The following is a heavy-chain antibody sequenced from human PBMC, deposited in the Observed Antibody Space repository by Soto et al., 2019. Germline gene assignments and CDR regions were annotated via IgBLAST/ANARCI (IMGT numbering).Heavy chain of an antibody. V-gene: IGHV2-5*02. D-gene: IGHD6-19*01. CDR2: IYWDDDK. Sequence: SGPTLVKPTQTLTLTCTFSGFSLSTSGVGVGWIRQPPGKALEWLALIYWDDDKRYSPSLKSRLTITKDTSKNQVVLTMTNMDPVDTATYYCAHSENPQWLFNDAFDIWGQGTMVTVSS. J-gene: IGHJ3*02. CDR3: AHSENPQWLFNDAFDI. CDR1: GFSLSTSGVG.